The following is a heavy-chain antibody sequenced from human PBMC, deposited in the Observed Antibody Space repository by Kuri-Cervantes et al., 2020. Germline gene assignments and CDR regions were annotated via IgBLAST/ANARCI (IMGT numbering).Heavy chain of an antibody. CDR1: GFTFSSYW. J-gene: IGHJ6*02. V-gene: IGHV3-7*01. D-gene: IGHD3-16*01. CDR3: AKDRGGQGGMDV. Sequence: GESLKISCVASGFTFSSYWMNWVRQAPGKGLEWVANMKQDGSQKYYVDSVKGRFTISRDNARNSLYLQMNSLRAEDTAVYYCAKDRGGQGGMDVWGQGTTVTVSS. CDR2: MKQDGSQK.